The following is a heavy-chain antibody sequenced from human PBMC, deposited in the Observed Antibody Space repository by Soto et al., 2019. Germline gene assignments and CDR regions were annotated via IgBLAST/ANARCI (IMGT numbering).Heavy chain of an antibody. J-gene: IGHJ4*02. CDR2: ISYDGSNK. D-gene: IGHD6-19*01. Sequence: GGSLRLSCAASGFTFSSYAMHWVRQAPGKGLEWVAVISYDGSNKYYADSVKGRFTISRDNSKNTLYLQMNSLRAEDTAVYYCARYSGWYFDYWCQGTLVTVS. CDR1: GFTFSSYA. CDR3: ARYSGWYFDY. V-gene: IGHV3-30-3*01.